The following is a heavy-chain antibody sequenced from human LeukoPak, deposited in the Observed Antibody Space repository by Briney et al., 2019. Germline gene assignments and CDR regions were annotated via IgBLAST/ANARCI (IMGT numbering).Heavy chain of an antibody. D-gene: IGHD2-8*02. CDR3: AIWQPRIGVLDY. V-gene: IGHV3-74*01. Sequence: GGSLRLSCAASGFTFSNYWIHWVRQAPGEGLVWVSRINTDGSTTTYADFVKGRFTISRDNAKNTVYLQMNSLRAEDTAVYYCAIWQPRIGVLDYWGQGTLVTVSS. J-gene: IGHJ4*02. CDR2: INTDGSTT. CDR1: GFTFSNYW.